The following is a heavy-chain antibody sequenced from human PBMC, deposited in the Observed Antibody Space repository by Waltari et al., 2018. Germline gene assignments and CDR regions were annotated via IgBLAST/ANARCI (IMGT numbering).Heavy chain of an antibody. CDR3: ARDDNWNYGFPLSPDY. Sequence: QVQLVESGGGVVQPGRSLRLSCAASGFTFSSYGMHWVRQAPGKGLEWVAVIWYDGSNKYYADSVKGRFTISRDNSKNTLYLQMNSLRAEDTAVYYCARDDNWNYGFPLSPDYWGQGTLVTVSS. V-gene: IGHV3-33*01. CDR1: GFTFSSYG. D-gene: IGHD1-7*01. J-gene: IGHJ4*02. CDR2: IWYDGSNK.